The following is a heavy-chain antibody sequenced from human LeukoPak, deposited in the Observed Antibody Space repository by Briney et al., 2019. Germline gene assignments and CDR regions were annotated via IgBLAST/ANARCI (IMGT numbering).Heavy chain of an antibody. J-gene: IGHJ4*02. CDR2: IQYDGNNK. V-gene: IGHV3-30*02. CDR1: GFIFSGYG. CDR3: AKEYYGSGSYQYYFDY. Sequence: GGSLRHSCAASGFIFSGYGMHWVRQAPGKGLESVAFIQYDGNNKYYADSVKGRFTISRDNSKNTLYLQMNSLRAEDTAVYYCAKEYYGSGSYQYYFDYWGQGTLVTVSS. D-gene: IGHD3-10*01.